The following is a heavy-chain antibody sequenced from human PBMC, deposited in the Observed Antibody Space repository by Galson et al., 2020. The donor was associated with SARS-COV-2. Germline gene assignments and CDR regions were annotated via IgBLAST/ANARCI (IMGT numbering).Heavy chain of an antibody. CDR3: ASAKRITFFGVVNWFDP. D-gene: IGHD3-3*01. J-gene: IGHJ5*02. Sequence: ETSETLSLTCTVSGGSISSGDYYWSWIRQPPGKGLEWIGYIYYSGSTYYNPSLKSRVTISVDTSKNQFSLKLSSVTAADTAVYYCASAKRITFFGVVNWFDPWGQGTLVTVAS. CDR2: IYYSGST. CDR1: GGSISSGDYY. V-gene: IGHV4-30-4*01.